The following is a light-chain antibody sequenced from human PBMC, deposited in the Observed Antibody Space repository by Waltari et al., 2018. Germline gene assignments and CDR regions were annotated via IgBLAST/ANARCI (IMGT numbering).Light chain of an antibody. CDR1: QSVSSN. CDR3: QQYNRWPPIT. CDR2: VAS. V-gene: IGKV3-15*01. Sequence: EIVMPQSPATLSVSPGVTATLACRASQSVSSNVAWYQKKPGQAPRLLIYVASTRATSIPAKFRGSGSGTEFTLTISSLQSEDFAVYYCQQYNRWPPITFGHGTRLEIK. J-gene: IGKJ5*01.